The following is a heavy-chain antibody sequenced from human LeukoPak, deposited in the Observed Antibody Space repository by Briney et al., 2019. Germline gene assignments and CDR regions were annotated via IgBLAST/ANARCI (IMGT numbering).Heavy chain of an antibody. Sequence: SVKVSCKASGGTFSSYAISWVRQAPGQGLEWMGRIIPIFGIANYAQKFQGRVKITADKSTSTAYMELSSLRSEDTAVYYCARDLGGSYRYDYWGQGTLVTVSS. D-gene: IGHD1-26*01. CDR2: IIPIFGIA. CDR3: ARDLGGSYRYDY. V-gene: IGHV1-69*04. CDR1: GGTFSSYA. J-gene: IGHJ4*02.